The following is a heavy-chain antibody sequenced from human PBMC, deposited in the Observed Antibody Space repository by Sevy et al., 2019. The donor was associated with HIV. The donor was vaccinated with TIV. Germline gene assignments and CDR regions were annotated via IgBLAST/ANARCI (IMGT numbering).Heavy chain of an antibody. Sequence: GESLKISCKASGYTFTGYYMHWVRQAPGLGLECMGWINPNSGGTNYAQKFQGRVTMTRETFISTAYMELSRLRSDDTAVYYCARVAAAIVGNFDYWGQGTLVTVSS. D-gene: IGHD2-2*01. J-gene: IGHJ4*02. V-gene: IGHV1-2*02. CDR3: ARVAAAIVGNFDY. CDR2: INPNSGGT. CDR1: GYTFTGYY.